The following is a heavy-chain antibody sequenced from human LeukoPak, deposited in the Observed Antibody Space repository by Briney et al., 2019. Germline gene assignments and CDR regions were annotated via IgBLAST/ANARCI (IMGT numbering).Heavy chain of an antibody. CDR2: MNPNSGNT. Sequence: ASVKVSCKASGYTFTSYDINWVRQATGQGLGWMGWMNPNSGNTGYAQKFQGRVTMTRNTSISTAYMELSSLRSEDTAVYYCARVQGRIAVAGSLAYWGQGTLVTVSS. CDR1: GYTFTSYD. D-gene: IGHD6-19*01. V-gene: IGHV1-8*01. CDR3: ARVQGRIAVAGSLAY. J-gene: IGHJ4*02.